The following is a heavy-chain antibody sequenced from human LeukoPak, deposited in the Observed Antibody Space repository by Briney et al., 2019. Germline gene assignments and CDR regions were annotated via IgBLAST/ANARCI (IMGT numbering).Heavy chain of an antibody. CDR3: ARAGRQCSSTSCYVYYYGMDV. V-gene: IGHV3-74*01. CDR1: GFTFSSYW. D-gene: IGHD2-2*01. Sequence: GGSLRLSCVASGFTFSSYWMHWVRQAPGKGLVWVSRVNSDGRSTNYAASVKGRFTISRDNAKNTLYLQMNSLRAEDTAVYYCARAGRQCSSTSCYVYYYGMDVWGQGTTVTVSS. CDR2: VNSDGRST. J-gene: IGHJ6*02.